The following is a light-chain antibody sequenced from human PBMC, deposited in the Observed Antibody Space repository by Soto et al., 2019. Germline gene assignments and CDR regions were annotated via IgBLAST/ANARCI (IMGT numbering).Light chain of an antibody. Sequence: IQLTQSPSSLSASVGDRVTITCRASQGISSALAWYQQKQGKAPKLLIYDASSLESGVPSRFSGSGSGTDLTLTISSLQPEDFETYYCQQFNNYPLTFGGGTKVDIK. CDR2: DAS. CDR3: QQFNNYPLT. CDR1: QGISSA. J-gene: IGKJ4*01. V-gene: IGKV1D-13*01.